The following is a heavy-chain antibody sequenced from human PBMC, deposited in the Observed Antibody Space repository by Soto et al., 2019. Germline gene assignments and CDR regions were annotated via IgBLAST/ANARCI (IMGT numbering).Heavy chain of an antibody. Sequence: QVQLVQSGAEVKKPGASVKVSCKASGYTFTGYYMNWVRQAPGQGLEWMGWINANSGGTNYAQKFQGRVTMTRDTSISTAYMELSRLRSDNTAVYYCARTNRGYYYDSSDIHYWGQGTLVTVSS. CDR2: INANSGGT. D-gene: IGHD3-22*01. V-gene: IGHV1-2*02. J-gene: IGHJ4*02. CDR3: ARTNRGYYYDSSDIHY. CDR1: GYTFTGYY.